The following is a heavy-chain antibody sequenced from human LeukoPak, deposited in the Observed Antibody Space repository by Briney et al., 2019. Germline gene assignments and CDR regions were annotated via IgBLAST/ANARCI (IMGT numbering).Heavy chain of an antibody. CDR1: GFTFGSYS. CDR3: ARDPSIAAQVGFDY. J-gene: IGHJ4*02. Sequence: PGGSLRLSCAASGFTFGSYSMNWARQAPGKGLEWVSSISSSSSYIYYADSVKGRFTISRDNAKNSLYLQMNSLRAEDTAVYYCARDPSIAAQVGFDYWGQGTLVTVSS. D-gene: IGHD6-6*01. V-gene: IGHV3-21*01. CDR2: ISSSSSYI.